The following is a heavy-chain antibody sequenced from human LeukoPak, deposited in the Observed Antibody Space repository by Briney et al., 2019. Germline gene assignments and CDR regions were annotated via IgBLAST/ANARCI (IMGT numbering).Heavy chain of an antibody. CDR2: ITGGSTYI. CDR3: ARDLRGGSGYSSSWYEVSDY. V-gene: IGHV3-21*01. CDR1: GFTFSSYS. J-gene: IGHJ4*02. Sequence: TGGSLRLSCAASGFTFSSYSMNWVRQAPGKGLEWVSSITGGSTYIYYADSLKGRFTISRDNAKNSLYLQMNSLRADDTAVYYCARDLRGGSGYSSSWYEVSDYWGQGTLVTVSS. D-gene: IGHD6-13*01.